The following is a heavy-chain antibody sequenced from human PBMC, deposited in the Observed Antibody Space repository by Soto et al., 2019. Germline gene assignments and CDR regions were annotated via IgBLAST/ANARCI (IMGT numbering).Heavy chain of an antibody. J-gene: IGHJ6*02. CDR3: ARDVLEWLNYGMDV. CDR1: GGSVSSGSYY. V-gene: IGHV4-61*01. Sequence: QVQLQESGPGLVKPSETLSLTCTVSGGSVSSGSYYWSWIRQPPGKGLEWIGYIYYSGSTNYNPPRKSRVTISVDTSKNQFSLKLSSVTAADTAVYYCARDVLEWLNYGMDVWGQGTTVTVSS. CDR2: IYYSGST. D-gene: IGHD3-3*01.